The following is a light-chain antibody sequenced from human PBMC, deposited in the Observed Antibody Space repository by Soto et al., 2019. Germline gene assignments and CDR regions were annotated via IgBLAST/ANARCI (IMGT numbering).Light chain of an antibody. Sequence: DIQMTQSPSTLSGSVGDRVTITCRASQTISSWLAWYQQKPGKAPKLLIYKASTFKSGVPSRLTGSGSGTEFTLTISSLQPDDFATYYCQHYNSYSEAVGQGTTVDIX. CDR1: QTISSW. CDR2: KAS. CDR3: QHYNSYSEA. J-gene: IGKJ1*01. V-gene: IGKV1-5*03.